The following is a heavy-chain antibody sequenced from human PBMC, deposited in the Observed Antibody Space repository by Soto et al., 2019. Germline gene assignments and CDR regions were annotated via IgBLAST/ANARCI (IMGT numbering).Heavy chain of an antibody. CDR3: ARGSTEVTTVWLDY. V-gene: IGHV3-23*01. CDR2: ISGSGGST. CDR1: GFTFSSYA. J-gene: IGHJ4*02. Sequence: EVQLLESVGGLVQPGGSLRLSCAASGFTFSSYAMSWVRQAPGTGLEWVSAISGSGGSTYYADSVKGRFTISRDNSKNSLYLQMNSLRAEDTAVYSFARGSTEVTTVWLDYWGQGTLVTVSS. D-gene: IGHD4-17*01.